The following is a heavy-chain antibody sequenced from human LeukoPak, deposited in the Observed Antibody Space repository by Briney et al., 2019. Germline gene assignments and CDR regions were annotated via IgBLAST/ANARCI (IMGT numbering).Heavy chain of an antibody. Sequence: PGGSLRLSCAASGFTFSSYAMHGVRQAPGKGLEGVAVISYEGSNKYYADSVTVRFTISRDNSKNTLYLQMNSLRAEDTAVYYCARDAPGACLDYWGQGTLVTVSS. D-gene: IGHD3-10*01. CDR2: ISYEGSNK. V-gene: IGHV3-30-3*01. J-gene: IGHJ4*02. CDR3: ARDAPGACLDY. CDR1: GFTFSSYA.